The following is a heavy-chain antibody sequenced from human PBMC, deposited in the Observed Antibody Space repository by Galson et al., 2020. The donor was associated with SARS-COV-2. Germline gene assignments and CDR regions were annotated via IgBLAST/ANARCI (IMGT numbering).Heavy chain of an antibody. CDR2: ISSSSSYI. CDR3: ARDWGGDSSGWYRGYYYYYGMDV. CDR1: GFTFSSYS. D-gene: IGHD6-19*01. V-gene: IGHV3-21*01. Sequence: NSGGSLRLSCAASGFTFSSYSMNWVRQAPGKGLEWVSSISSSSSYIYYADSVKGRFTISRDNAKNSLYLQMNSLRAEDTAVYYCARDWGGDSSGWYRGYYYYYGMDVWGQGTTVTVSS. J-gene: IGHJ6*02.